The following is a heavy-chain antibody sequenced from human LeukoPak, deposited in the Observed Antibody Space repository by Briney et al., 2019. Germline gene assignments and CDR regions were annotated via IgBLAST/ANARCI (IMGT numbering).Heavy chain of an antibody. CDR1: GFTFSSYW. CDR2: IKQDGSEK. Sequence: GGSLRLSCAASGFTFSSYWMSWVRQAPGKGLEWVANIKQDGSEKYYVDSVKGRFTISRDNAKNSLYLQMNSLRAEDTAVYYCARDGGWLQTQNHYYYHGMDVWGQGTTVTVSS. J-gene: IGHJ6*02. CDR3: ARDGGWLQTQNHYYYHGMDV. V-gene: IGHV3-7*01. D-gene: IGHD5-24*01.